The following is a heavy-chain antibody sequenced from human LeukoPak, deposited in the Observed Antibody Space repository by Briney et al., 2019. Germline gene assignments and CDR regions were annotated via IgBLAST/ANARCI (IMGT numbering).Heavy chain of an antibody. J-gene: IGHJ4*02. CDR3: TRYNNDHFDF. V-gene: IGHV3-33*01. Sequence: GGSLRLSCAGSGFTFGGYGMHWFRQTPGKGLEWVAVIAYDGSRAFYADSVKGRFTISRDNSKNTMSVQMDDLRAEDTAVYYCTRYNNDHFDFWGQGTLVTVYS. CDR2: IAYDGSRA. D-gene: IGHD1-14*01. CDR1: GFTFGGYG.